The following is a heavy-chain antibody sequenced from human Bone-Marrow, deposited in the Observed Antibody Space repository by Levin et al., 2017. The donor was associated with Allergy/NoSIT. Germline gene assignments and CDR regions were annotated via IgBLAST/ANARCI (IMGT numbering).Heavy chain of an antibody. CDR1: GFTFSSYG. CDR3: AKGSTNRGHMSSRSIRITMVRGVIITAGGYMDV. Sequence: GESLKISCAASGFTFSSYGMHWVRQAPGKGLEWVAVISYDGSNKYYADSVKGRFTISRDNSKNTLYLQMNSLRAEDTAVYYCAKGSTNRGHMSSRSIRITMVRGVIITAGGYMDVWGKGTTVTVSS. CDR2: ISYDGSNK. D-gene: IGHD3-10*01. V-gene: IGHV3-30*18. J-gene: IGHJ6*03.